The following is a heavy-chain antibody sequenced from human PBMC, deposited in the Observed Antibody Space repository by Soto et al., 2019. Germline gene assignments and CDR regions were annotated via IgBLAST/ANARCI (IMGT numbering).Heavy chain of an antibody. Sequence: GGSLRLSCAASGFTFSSYAMSWVRQAPGKGLEWVSSISAGGDSTYYADSVKGRFTITRDNSKNTLYLQMNSLRAADTAVYYCAKDHGYAGGWHTPYYFDSWGQGTLVTVSS. J-gene: IGHJ4*02. CDR1: GFTFSSYA. CDR2: ISAGGDST. V-gene: IGHV3-23*01. CDR3: AKDHGYAGGWHTPYYFDS. D-gene: IGHD6-19*01.